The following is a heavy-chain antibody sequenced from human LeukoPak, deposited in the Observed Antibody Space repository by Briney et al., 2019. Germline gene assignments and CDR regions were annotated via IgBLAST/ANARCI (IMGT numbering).Heavy chain of an antibody. Sequence: GGSLRLFCAASGFTFDDYAMHWVRQAPGKGLEWVSGISWNSGSIGYADSVKGRFTISRDNAKNSQYLQMNSLRAEDTALYYCAKGKLSSSWSDNGDYFDYWGQGTLVTVSS. CDR3: AKGKLSSSWSDNGDYFDY. CDR1: GFTFDDYA. CDR2: ISWNSGSI. J-gene: IGHJ4*02. V-gene: IGHV3-9*01. D-gene: IGHD6-13*01.